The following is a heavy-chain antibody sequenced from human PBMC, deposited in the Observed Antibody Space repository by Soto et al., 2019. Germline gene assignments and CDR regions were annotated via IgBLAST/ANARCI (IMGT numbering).Heavy chain of an antibody. V-gene: IGHV6-1*01. CDR2: TYFRSKWSN. CDR1: GHSVSSNTAS. CDR3: AKGDNLGPKTGYAFDP. D-gene: IGHD5-12*01. J-gene: IGHJ5*02. Sequence: SPTLSLTCAISGHSVSSNTASWNWIRQSPSRGLEWLGRTYFRSKWSNDYAVSVKSRIIINPDTSNNQFSLQLNSGTPEDTAVYFCAKGDNLGPKTGYAFDPWGQGIMVTVSS.